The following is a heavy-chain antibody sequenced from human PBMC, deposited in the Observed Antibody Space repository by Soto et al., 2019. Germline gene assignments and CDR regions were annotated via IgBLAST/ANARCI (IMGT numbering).Heavy chain of an antibody. CDR3: ARDGKKGYGMDV. V-gene: IGHV3-33*08. Sequence: QVQLVESGGGVVQPGRSLRLSCAASGFTFSSYGMHWVRQAPGKGLEWVSVIWYDGSKEYYAESVKGRFTISRDNSKNTFNLQMNCLRAEDTAVYDCARDGKKGYGMDVW. D-gene: IGHD1-26*01. CDR2: IWYDGSKE. CDR1: GFTFSSYG. J-gene: IGHJ6*01.